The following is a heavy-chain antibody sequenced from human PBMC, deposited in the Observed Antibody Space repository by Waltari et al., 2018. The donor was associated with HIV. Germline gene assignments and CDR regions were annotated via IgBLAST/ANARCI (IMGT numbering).Heavy chain of an antibody. V-gene: IGHV4-59*01. J-gene: IGHJ4*02. CDR3: ARTFRGKGFDY. CDR2: IYYSGST. D-gene: IGHD3-16*01. CDR1: NGSISSYY. Sequence: QVQLQESGPGLVKPLETLSLSCTVSNGSISSYYWSWIRQPPGKGLEWIGYIYYSGSTSYNPSLKSRVTISVDTSKNQFSLNLSSVTAADTAVYYCARTFRGKGFDYWGQGTLVSVSS.